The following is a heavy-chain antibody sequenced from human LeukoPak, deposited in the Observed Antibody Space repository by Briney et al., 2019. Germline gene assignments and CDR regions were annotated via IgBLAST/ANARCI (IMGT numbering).Heavy chain of an antibody. CDR3: ARGGAPYAFDI. CDR2: IKQDGSEK. CDR1: GIIFRDAW. V-gene: IGHV3-7*01. Sequence: GGSLRLSCVVSGIIFRDAWMSWVRQAPGKGLEWVANIKQDGSEKYYVDSVKGRFTISRDNAKNSLYLQMNSLRAEDAAVYYCARGGAPYAFDIWGQGTMVTVSS. J-gene: IGHJ3*02.